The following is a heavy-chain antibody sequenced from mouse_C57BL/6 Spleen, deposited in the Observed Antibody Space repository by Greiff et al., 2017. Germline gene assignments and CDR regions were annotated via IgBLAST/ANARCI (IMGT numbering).Heavy chain of an antibody. CDR1: GYTFTSYW. D-gene: IGHD4-1*01. Sequence: QVQLQQPGTELVKPGASVKLSCKASGYTFTSYWMHWVKQRPGQGLEWIGNINPSNGGTNYNEKFKSKATLTVDKSSSAAYMQLSSLTSEDSAVYYCARLGWDSYAMDYWGQGTSVTVSS. V-gene: IGHV1-53*01. CDR2: INPSNGGT. CDR3: ARLGWDSYAMDY. J-gene: IGHJ4*01.